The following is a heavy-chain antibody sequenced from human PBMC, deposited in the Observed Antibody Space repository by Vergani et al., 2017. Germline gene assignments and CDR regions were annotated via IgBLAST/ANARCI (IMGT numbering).Heavy chain of an antibody. V-gene: IGHV3-49*04. Sequence: EVQLVESGGGLVQPGRSLRLSCTASGFTFGDYAMSWVRQAPGKGLEWVGFIRSKAYGGTTEYAASVKGRFTISRDDSKSIAYLQMNSLKTEDTAVYYCTRDRSIAARRSGFDYWGQGTLVTVSS. CDR3: TRDRSIAARRSGFDY. CDR2: IRSKAYGGTT. D-gene: IGHD6-6*01. J-gene: IGHJ4*02. CDR1: GFTFGDYA.